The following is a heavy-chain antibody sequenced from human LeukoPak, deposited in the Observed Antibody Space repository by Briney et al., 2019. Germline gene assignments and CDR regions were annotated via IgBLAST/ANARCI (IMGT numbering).Heavy chain of an antibody. V-gene: IGHV1-69*01. D-gene: IGHD4-23*01. J-gene: IGHJ4*02. Sequence: SVKVSCKASGGTFSGYAISWVRQAPGQGLEWMGGIIPNFGETNYAQKFQGSVTITADESTSTAYMELSSLRSEDTAVYYCARGCNSGVYYFDYWGQGTLVTVSS. CDR3: ARGCNSGVYYFDY. CDR1: GGTFSGYA. CDR2: IIPNFGET.